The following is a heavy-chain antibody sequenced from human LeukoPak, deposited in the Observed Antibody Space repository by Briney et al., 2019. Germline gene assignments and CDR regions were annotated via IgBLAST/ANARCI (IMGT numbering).Heavy chain of an antibody. V-gene: IGHV3-66*01. CDR1: GFTVSSNY. CDR3: ARVMTAITNWFDP. D-gene: IGHD2-21*02. CDR2: IFSDGST. J-gene: IGHJ5*02. Sequence: GGSLRLSCAASGFTVSSNYVSWVRQAPGMGLEWVSVIFSDGSTYYADSVKGRFTISRDNSKNTLYLQMNNQRGDDTAGDYCARVMTAITNWFDPWGQGTLVTVSS.